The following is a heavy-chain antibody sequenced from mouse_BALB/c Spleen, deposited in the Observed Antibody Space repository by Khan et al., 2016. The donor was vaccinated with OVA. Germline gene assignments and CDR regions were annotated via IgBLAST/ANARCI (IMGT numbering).Heavy chain of an antibody. CDR3: AIAYYRYDGYYAMDY. CDR2: IWGGGGT. Sequence: VQLVESGPGLGAPSQSLSITCTVSGFSLSSYNIHWIRQPPGKSLEWLGMIWGGGGTDYNSTLKSRLSIRKDNSKSQVLLKMNSLQTDDTAMYYCAIAYYRYDGYYAMDYWGQGTSVTVSS. V-gene: IGHV2-6-4*01. CDR1: GFSLSSYN. D-gene: IGHD2-14*01. J-gene: IGHJ4*01.